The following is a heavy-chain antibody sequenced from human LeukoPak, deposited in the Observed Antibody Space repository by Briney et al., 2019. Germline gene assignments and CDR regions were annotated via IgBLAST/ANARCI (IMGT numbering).Heavy chain of an antibody. CDR2: INHSGST. J-gene: IGHJ4*02. V-gene: IGHV4-34*01. CDR3: ARQGPTLYYDILTGYYHIGALDY. D-gene: IGHD3-9*01. CDR1: GGSFSGYY. Sequence: PSETLSLTCAVYGGSFSGYYWSRIRQPPGKELEWIGEINHSGSTNYNPSLKSRVTISVDTSKNQFSLKLSSVTAADTAVYYCARQGPTLYYDILTGYYHIGALDYWGQGTLVTVSS.